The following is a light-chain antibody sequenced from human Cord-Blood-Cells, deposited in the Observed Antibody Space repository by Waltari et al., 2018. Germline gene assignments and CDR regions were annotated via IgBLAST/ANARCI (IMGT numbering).Light chain of an antibody. CDR1: QSVSSSY. V-gene: IGKV3-20*01. CDR2: GAS. CDR3: QQYGSSRGWT. Sequence: EIVLTQSPGTLSLSLGERATFPCSASQSVSSSYLAWYQQKHGQAPRLLIYGASSRATGIPGRFIGSGSATDYTLTISRREPEEFAVYYCQQYGSSRGWTFGQGTKVEIK. J-gene: IGKJ1*01.